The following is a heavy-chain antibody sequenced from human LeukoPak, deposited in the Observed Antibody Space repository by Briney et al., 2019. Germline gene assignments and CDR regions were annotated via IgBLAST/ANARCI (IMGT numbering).Heavy chain of an antibody. CDR3: ARAARGYDFWSGSDWFDP. Sequence: SQTLSLTCTVSGGTISSGGYYWSWIRQHPGKGLEWIGYIYYSGSTYYNPSLKSRVTISVDTSKNQFSLKLSSVTAADTAVYYCARAARGYDFWSGSDWFDPWGQGTLVTVSS. V-gene: IGHV4-31*03. D-gene: IGHD3-3*01. CDR1: GGTISSGGYY. CDR2: IYYSGST. J-gene: IGHJ5*02.